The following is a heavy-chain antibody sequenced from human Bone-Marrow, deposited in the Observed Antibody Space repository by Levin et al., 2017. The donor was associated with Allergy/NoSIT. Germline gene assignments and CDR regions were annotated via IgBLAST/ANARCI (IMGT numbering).Heavy chain of an antibody. CDR2: MNPYSGNT. J-gene: IGHJ4*02. CDR1: GYTFTGYD. D-gene: IGHD6-19*01. Sequence: PGESLKISCTASGYTFTGYDINWVRQAAGQGLEWMGWMNPYSGNTGYAQKFQGRVTMTRNISTRTAYMDLTNLTSDDTAVYYCARGWGETSSGWSDFWGQGTLVTVSS. CDR3: ARGWGETSSGWSDF. V-gene: IGHV1-8*01.